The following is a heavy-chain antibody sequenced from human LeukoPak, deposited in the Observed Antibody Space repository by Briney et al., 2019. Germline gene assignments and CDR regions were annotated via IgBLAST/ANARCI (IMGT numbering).Heavy chain of an antibody. D-gene: IGHD3-3*01. CDR2: ISQDGREK. Sequence: GGSLRLSCAGSGFNFSNYWMSWVRQAPGKGLEWVAGISQDGREKYYVDCVKGRFTISRDNAKSSLYLQLNNVMAEDTAVYYCARDGGAIFGVVIMNYYYYVDVWGEGTTVTVSS. J-gene: IGHJ6*03. CDR1: GFNFSNYW. V-gene: IGHV3-7*01. CDR3: ARDGGAIFGVVIMNYYYYVDV.